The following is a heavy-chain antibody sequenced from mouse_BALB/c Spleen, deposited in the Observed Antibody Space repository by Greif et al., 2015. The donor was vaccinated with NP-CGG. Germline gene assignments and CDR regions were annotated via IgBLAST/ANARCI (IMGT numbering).Heavy chain of an antibody. CDR1: GFTFSSYT. CDR3: ARYDYDAMDY. V-gene: IGHV5-12-2*01. CDR2: ISNGGGST. Sequence: EVKVVESGGGLVQPGGSLKLSCAASGFTFSSYTMPWVRQTPEKRLEWVAYISNGGGSTYYPDTVKGRFTISRDNAKNTLYLQMSSLKSEDTAMYYCARYDYDAMDYWGQGTSVTVSS. J-gene: IGHJ4*01.